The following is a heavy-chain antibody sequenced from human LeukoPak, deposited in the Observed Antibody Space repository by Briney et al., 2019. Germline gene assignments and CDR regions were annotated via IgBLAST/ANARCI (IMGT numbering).Heavy chain of an antibody. CDR1: GGSISSGDYY. V-gene: IGHV4-30-4*01. CDR3: ARGLRQWLETSYYYYYGMDV. J-gene: IGHJ6*02. Sequence: SQTLSLTCTVSGGSISSGDYYWSWIRQPPGKGLEWIGYIYYSGSTYYNPSLKSRVTISVDTSKNQFSLKLSSVTAADTAVYYRARGLRQWLETSYYYYYGMDVWGQGTTVTVSS. CDR2: IYYSGST. D-gene: IGHD6-19*01.